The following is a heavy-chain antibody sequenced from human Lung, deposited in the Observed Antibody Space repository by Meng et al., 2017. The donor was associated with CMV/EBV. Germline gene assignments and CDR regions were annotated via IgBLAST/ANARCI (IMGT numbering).Heavy chain of an antibody. V-gene: IGHV3-74*01. D-gene: IGHD3-10*01. Sequence: GESLKISCAASGFTLSRYWMHWVRQVPGKGLVWVSRINEDGSLTNYADAVEGRFTISRDNAKNTLFLPMNSLRAEDAAVYYCARNLAGRDEYWGPGTLVTVSS. CDR1: GFTLSRYW. J-gene: IGHJ4*02. CDR2: INEDGSLT. CDR3: ARNLAGRDEY.